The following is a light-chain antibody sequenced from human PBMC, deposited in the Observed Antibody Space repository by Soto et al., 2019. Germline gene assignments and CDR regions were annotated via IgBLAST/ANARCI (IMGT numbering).Light chain of an antibody. CDR1: QSFRTG. Sequence: EIVMTQSPATLSVSPGERATLSCRAGQSFRTGLACYQRKSGQAPRLLIYGASTRATGIPARFSGSGSGTEFTLTISSLQSEDFAAYYCQQYNNWPPKFGQGTRLETK. J-gene: IGKJ5*01. CDR2: GAS. CDR3: QQYNNWPPK. V-gene: IGKV3-15*01.